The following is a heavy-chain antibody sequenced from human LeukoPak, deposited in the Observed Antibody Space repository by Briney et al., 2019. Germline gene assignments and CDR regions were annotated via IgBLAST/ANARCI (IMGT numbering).Heavy chain of an antibody. J-gene: IGHJ6*04. V-gene: IGHV3-30*18. D-gene: IGHD3-10*02. CDR3: AELGITMIGGV. CDR2: ISYDGSNI. Sequence: GGSLRLSCAASGFTFSSYGMHWVRQAPGKGLEWVAVISYDGSNIYYADSVKGRFTISRDNAKNSLYLQMNSLRAEDTAVYYCAELGITMIGGVWGKGTTVTISS. CDR1: GFTFSSYG.